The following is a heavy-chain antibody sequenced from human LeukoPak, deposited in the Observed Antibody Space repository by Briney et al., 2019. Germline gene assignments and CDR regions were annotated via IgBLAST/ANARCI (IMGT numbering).Heavy chain of an antibody. CDR2: ISAYNGST. V-gene: IGHV1-18*01. CDR1: GYTFDRHG. Sequence: ASVKVSCKASGYTFDRHGITWVRQAPGQGLEWMGWISAYNGSTNYGQKHQGRVTMTRDTSTTTAYMEVSSLRSDDTAVYYCARGLKSFGEFSDAFDIWGQGTMVTVSS. CDR3: ARGLKSFGEFSDAFDI. D-gene: IGHD3-10*01. J-gene: IGHJ3*02.